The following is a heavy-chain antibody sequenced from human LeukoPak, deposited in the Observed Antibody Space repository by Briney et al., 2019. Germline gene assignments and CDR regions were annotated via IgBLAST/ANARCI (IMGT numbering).Heavy chain of an antibody. Sequence: PGGSLRLSCAASGLTVSSNCMSWVRQAPGKGLEWVSLIYSGGSTYYTDSVKGRFTISRDNAKNSLYLQMNSLRAEDTAVYYCARAANDGYNTILDYWGQGTLVTVSS. D-gene: IGHD5-24*01. CDR2: IYSGGST. CDR1: GLTVSSNC. J-gene: IGHJ4*02. V-gene: IGHV3-53*01. CDR3: ARAANDGYNTILDY.